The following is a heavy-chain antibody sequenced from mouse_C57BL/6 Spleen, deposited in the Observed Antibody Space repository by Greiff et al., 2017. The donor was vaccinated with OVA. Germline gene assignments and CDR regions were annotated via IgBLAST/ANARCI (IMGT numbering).Heavy chain of an antibody. CDR2: FDPNSGGT. D-gene: IGHD3-2*02. V-gene: IGHV1-72*01. Sequence: VQLQQPGAELVKPGASVKLSCKASCYTFTSYWMHWVKQRPGRGLEWIGRFDPNSGGTKYNEKFKSKATLTVDKPSSTAYMQLRSLTSEDSAVYYCVTAQASSLDDWGQGTTLTVAS. CDR3: VTAQASSLDD. J-gene: IGHJ2*01. CDR1: CYTFTSYW.